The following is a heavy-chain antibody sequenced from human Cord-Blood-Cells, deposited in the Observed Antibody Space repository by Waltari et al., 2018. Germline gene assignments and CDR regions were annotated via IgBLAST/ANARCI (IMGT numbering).Heavy chain of an antibody. D-gene: IGHD6-6*01. Sequence: QVQLVQSGAEVKKHGSSVKVSCKASGVTFSSYASSWVRQAPGQGLEWMGGIIPIFGTANYAQKFQGRVTITADESTSTAYMELSSLRSEDTAVYYCASLKVGAARAFDIWGQGTMVTVSS. V-gene: IGHV1-69*01. J-gene: IGHJ3*02. CDR1: GVTFSSYA. CDR3: ASLKVGAARAFDI. CDR2: IIPIFGTA.